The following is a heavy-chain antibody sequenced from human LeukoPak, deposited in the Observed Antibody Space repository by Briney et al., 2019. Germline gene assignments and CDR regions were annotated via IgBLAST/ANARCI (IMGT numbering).Heavy chain of an antibody. J-gene: IGHJ5*02. CDR2: IYHRGST. CDR3: AMAAYSTTWYGL. D-gene: IGHD6-13*01. Sequence: SETLSLTCTVSGYPISSGYYWGWIRQPPGKGLEWIGGIYHRGSTYYNPSLKSRVTISIDTSNNQFSLRVNSVTAADTAVYYCAMAAYSTTWYGLWGQGTLVTVSS. V-gene: IGHV4-38-2*02. CDR1: GYPISSGYY.